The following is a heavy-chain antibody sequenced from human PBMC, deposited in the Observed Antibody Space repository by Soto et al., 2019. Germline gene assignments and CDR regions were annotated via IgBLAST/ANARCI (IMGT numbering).Heavy chain of an antibody. J-gene: IGHJ4*02. V-gene: IGHV4-61*01. Sequence: SETLSLTCTVSGGSVSSGSYYWSWIRQPPGKGLEWIGYIYYSGSTNYNPSLKGRVTISVDTSKNQFSLKLSSVTAADTAVYYCARGVETMGALPGGQGTLVTVSS. CDR2: IYYSGST. CDR3: ARGVETMGALP. CDR1: GGSVSSGSYY. D-gene: IGHD1-26*01.